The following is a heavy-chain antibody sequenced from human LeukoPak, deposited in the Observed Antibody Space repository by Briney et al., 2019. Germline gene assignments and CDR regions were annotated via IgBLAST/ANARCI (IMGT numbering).Heavy chain of an antibody. J-gene: IGHJ4*02. D-gene: IGHD2-2*02. CDR1: GFTFDDYA. Sequence: GGSLRLSCAASGFTFDDYAMHWVRQAPGKGLEWVSGISWNSGSIGYADSVKGRFTISRDNAKNSLHLQMNSLRAEDTALYYCAKDLGYCSSTSCYTGFDYWGQGTLVTVSS. CDR3: AKDLGYCSSTSCYTGFDY. CDR2: ISWNSGSI. V-gene: IGHV3-9*01.